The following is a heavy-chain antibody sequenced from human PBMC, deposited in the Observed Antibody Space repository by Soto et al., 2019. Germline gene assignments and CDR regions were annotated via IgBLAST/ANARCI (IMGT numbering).Heavy chain of an antibody. D-gene: IGHD6-6*01. J-gene: IGHJ4*02. CDR3: ARAGMAARLPMAY. CDR1: GFTFSSYG. Sequence: PGGSLSLSCAASGFTFSSYGMHWVRQAPGKGLEWVAVIWYDGSNKYYADSVKGRFTISRDNSKNTLYLQMNSLRAEDTAVYYCARAGMAARLPMAYWGQGTLVTVYS. V-gene: IGHV3-33*01. CDR2: IWYDGSNK.